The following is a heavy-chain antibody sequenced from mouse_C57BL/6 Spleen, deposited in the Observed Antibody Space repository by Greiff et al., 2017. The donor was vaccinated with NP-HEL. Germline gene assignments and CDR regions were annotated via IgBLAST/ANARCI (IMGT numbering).Heavy chain of an antibody. CDR2: IWSGGST. V-gene: IGHV2-2*01. J-gene: IGHJ4*01. CDR3: ARKGGVYAMDY. CDR1: GFSLTSYG. Sequence: VKLMESGPGLVQPSQSLSITCTVSGFSLTSYGVHWVRQSPGKGLEWLGVIWSGGSTAYNAAFISRLSISKDNSKSQVFFKMNSLQADDTAIYYCARKGGVYAMDYWGQGTSVTVSS.